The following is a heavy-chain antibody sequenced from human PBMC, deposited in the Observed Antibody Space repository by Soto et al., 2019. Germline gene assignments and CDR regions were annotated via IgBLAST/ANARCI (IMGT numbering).Heavy chain of an antibody. CDR2: IIPIFGTA. V-gene: IGHV1-69*01. CDR3: ARDLIVGATGYYGMDV. J-gene: IGHJ6*02. Sequence: QVQLVQSGAEVKKPGSSVKVSCKASGGTFSSYAISWVRQAPGQGLEWMRGIIPIFGTANYAQKFQGRVTITADESTSTAYMELSSLRSEDTAVYYCARDLIVGATGYYGMDVWGQGTTVTVSS. D-gene: IGHD1-26*01. CDR1: GGTFSSYA.